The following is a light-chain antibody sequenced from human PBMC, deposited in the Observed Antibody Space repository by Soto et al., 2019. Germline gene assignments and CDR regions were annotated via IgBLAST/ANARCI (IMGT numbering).Light chain of an antibody. CDR3: QQYNNWPPAT. J-gene: IGKJ2*01. V-gene: IGKV3-15*01. CDR1: QSVSSN. Sequence: EIVMTQSPATLSVSPGGRATLSCRASQSVSSNLAWYQQKPGQAPRLLIYGASTMATGIPARFSGSGSGTEFTLTISSLQSEDFAVYYCQQYNNWPPATFGQGTKLEIK. CDR2: GAS.